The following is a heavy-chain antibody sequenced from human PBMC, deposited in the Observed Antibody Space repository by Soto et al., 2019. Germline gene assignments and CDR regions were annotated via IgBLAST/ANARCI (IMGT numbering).Heavy chain of an antibody. V-gene: IGHV4-31*03. J-gene: IGHJ4*02. Sequence: PSETLSLTCTVSGGSISSGGYYWSWIRQHPGKGLEWIGYIYYSGSTYYNPSLKSRVTISVDTSKNQFSLKLSSVTAADTAVYYCARGITITMIVVADYFEYWGKGTLGTVS. D-gene: IGHD3-22*01. CDR3: ARGITITMIVVADYFEY. CDR2: IYYSGST. CDR1: GGSISSGGYY.